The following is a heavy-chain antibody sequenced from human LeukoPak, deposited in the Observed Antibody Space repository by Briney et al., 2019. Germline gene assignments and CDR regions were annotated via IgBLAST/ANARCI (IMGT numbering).Heavy chain of an antibody. CDR3: AREISGWYYFDY. J-gene: IGHJ4*02. CDR1: GFTFSSYS. V-gene: IGHV3-21*01. Sequence: GGPLRLSCAASGFTFSSYSMNWVRQAPGKGLEWVSSISSSSSYIYYADSVKGRFTISRDNAKNSLYLQMNSLRAEDTAVYYCAREISGWYYFDYWGQGTLVTVSS. D-gene: IGHD6-19*01. CDR2: ISSSSSYI.